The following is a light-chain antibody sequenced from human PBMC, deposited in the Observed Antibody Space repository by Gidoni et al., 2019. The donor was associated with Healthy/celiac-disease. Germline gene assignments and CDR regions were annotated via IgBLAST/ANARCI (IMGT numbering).Light chain of an antibody. Sequence: EIVMTQSPATLSVSPGERATLSGRASQSFSSNLAWYQQKPGQAPRLLIYCSSTRATGSSPRFSGSGSGTEFTLTISSLQSEDFAVYYFQQYNNWPGTFGQGTKVEIK. CDR2: CSS. V-gene: IGKV3-15*01. CDR3: QQYNNWPGT. CDR1: QSFSSN. J-gene: IGKJ1*01.